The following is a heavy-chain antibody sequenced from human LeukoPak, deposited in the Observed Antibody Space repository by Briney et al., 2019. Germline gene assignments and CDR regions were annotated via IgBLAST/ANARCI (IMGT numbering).Heavy chain of an antibody. CDR3: ARTERDILTGYFFDY. V-gene: IGHV4-59*01. CDR2: IYYSGST. D-gene: IGHD3-9*01. Sequence: PSETLSLTCTVSGGSISSYYWSWIRQPPGKGLEWIGYIYYSGSTNYNPSLKSRVTISVDTSKNQFSLKLSSATAADTAVYYCARTERDILTGYFFDYWGQGTLVTVSS. J-gene: IGHJ4*02. CDR1: GGSISSYY.